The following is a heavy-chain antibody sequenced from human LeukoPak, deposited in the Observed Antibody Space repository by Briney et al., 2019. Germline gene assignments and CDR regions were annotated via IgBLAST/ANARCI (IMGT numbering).Heavy chain of an antibody. J-gene: IGHJ4*02. V-gene: IGHV3-21*01. D-gene: IGHD3-10*01. Sequence: GGSLRLSCAASGFTFSSYSMNWVRQAPGKGLEWVSSISSSSSYIYYVDSVKGRFTISRDNAKNSLYLQMNSLRAEDTAVYYCAREGLYGSGSYYFDYWRQGTLVTVSS. CDR2: ISSSSSYI. CDR1: GFTFSSYS. CDR3: AREGLYGSGSYYFDY.